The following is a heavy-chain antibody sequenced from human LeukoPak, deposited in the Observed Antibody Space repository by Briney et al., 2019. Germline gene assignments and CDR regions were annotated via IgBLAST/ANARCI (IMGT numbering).Heavy chain of an antibody. V-gene: IGHV3-64D*06. D-gene: IGHD3/OR15-3a*01. J-gene: IGHJ6*02. CDR3: VKGTGTKYYYYGMDV. Sequence: GGSLRVSCSASGFAFSNYATHWVRQAPGKGLEYVAGINSNGGSTYYADSVKGGFTMSGDNSKNTLYLQMSSLRAEDTAVYYCVKGTGTKYYYYGMDVWGQGTTVTVSS. CDR2: INSNGGST. CDR1: GFAFSNYA.